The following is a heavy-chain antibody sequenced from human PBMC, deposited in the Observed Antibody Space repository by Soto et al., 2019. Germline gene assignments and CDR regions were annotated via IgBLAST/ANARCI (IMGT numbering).Heavy chain of an antibody. CDR2: INHSGST. CDR1: GGSFSGYY. Sequence: SETLSLTCAVYGGSFSGYYWSWIRQPPGKGLEWIGEINHSGSTNYNPSLKSRVTISVNTSKNQFSLKLSSVTAADTAVYYCARAPHSGYDNDAFDIWGQGTMVTVSS. D-gene: IGHD5-12*01. J-gene: IGHJ3*02. CDR3: ARAPHSGYDNDAFDI. V-gene: IGHV4-34*01.